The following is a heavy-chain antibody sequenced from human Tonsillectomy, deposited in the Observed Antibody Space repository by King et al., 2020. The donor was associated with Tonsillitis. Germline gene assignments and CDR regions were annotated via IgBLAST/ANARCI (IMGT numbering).Heavy chain of an antibody. D-gene: IGHD1-26*01. CDR1: GFTFSDHY. CDR3: VGGVVGAADH. CDR2: TRNNAHSYTT. V-gene: IGHV3-72*01. J-gene: IGHJ4*02. Sequence: VQLVESGGGLVQPGGSLRLSCAASGFTFSDHYLDWALQAPGKGLEWVGRTRNNAHSYTTKYAASGKGRFTVSRDDSKNSVYLQMNSLKTEDTAVYFCVGGVVGAADHWGQGTLVTVSS.